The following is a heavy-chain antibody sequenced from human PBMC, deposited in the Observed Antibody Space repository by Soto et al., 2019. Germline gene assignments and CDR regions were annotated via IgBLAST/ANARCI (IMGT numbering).Heavy chain of an antibody. D-gene: IGHD1-1*01. J-gene: IGHJ2*01. CDR2: IIPIFGTA. Sequence: ASVKVSCKASGGTFSSYAISWVRQAPGQGLEWMGGIIPIFGTANYAQKFQGRVTITADESTSTAYMELSSLRSEDTAVYYCARVSGLEPRLYWYFDLWGRGTLVTVSS. CDR3: ARVSGLEPRLYWYFDL. CDR1: GGTFSSYA. V-gene: IGHV1-69*13.